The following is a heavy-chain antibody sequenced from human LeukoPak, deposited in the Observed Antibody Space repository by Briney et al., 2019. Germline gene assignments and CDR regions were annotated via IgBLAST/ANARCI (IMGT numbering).Heavy chain of an antibody. CDR1: GFTFSSYG. CDR3: AKDSSGHQSFRLAVPDY. V-gene: IGHV3-30*02. J-gene: IGHJ4*02. CDR2: IRYGGSNK. D-gene: IGHD6-19*01. Sequence: GGSLRLSCAASGFTFSSYGMHWGRQAPGKGLEWVAFIRYGGSNKYYADSVKGRFTISRDNSKNTLYLQMNSLRAEDTAVYYCAKDSSGHQSFRLAVPDYWGQGTLVTVSS.